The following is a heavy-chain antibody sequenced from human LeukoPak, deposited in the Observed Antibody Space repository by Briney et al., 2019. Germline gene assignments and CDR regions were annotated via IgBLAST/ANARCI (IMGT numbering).Heavy chain of an antibody. D-gene: IGHD6-19*01. Sequence: ASVKVPCKDSGYTFRNYGITWVRQAPGQGLEWMGWVDTYNGNRDYAQKFQGRVIMTADTSTTTAHMELRSLRSDDTAVYYCARGRWKRVPFTKVAGALDYWGQGTRVTVSS. J-gene: IGHJ4*02. CDR2: VDTYNGNR. CDR3: ARGRWKRVPFTKVAGALDY. V-gene: IGHV1-18*01. CDR1: GYTFRNYG.